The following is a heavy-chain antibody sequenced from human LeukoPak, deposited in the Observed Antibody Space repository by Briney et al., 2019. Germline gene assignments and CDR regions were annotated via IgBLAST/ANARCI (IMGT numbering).Heavy chain of an antibody. CDR2: ISSSSSYI. D-gene: IGHD3-3*01. Sequence: PGGSLRLSCAASGFTFSSYSMNWVRKAPGKGLEWVSSISSSSSYIYYADSVKGRFTISRDNAKNSLYLQMNSLRAEDTAVYYCARDSFGVVDYWGQGTLVTVSS. V-gene: IGHV3-21*01. CDR3: ARDSFGVVDY. J-gene: IGHJ4*02. CDR1: GFTFSSYS.